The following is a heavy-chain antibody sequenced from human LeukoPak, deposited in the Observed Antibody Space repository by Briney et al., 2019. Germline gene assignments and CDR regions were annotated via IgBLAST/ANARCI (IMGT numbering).Heavy chain of an antibody. CDR3: ARDGYSGSDAL. CDR2: IYHSGST. D-gene: IGHD5-12*01. CDR1: GGSISSGSYY. V-gene: IGHV4-61*09. J-gene: IGHJ4*02. Sequence: SQTLSLTCTVSGGSISSGSYYWSWIRQPAGKGLEWIGHIYHSGSTKYNPSLKSRVTISVDTSQNQFSLKLSSVTAADTAVYYCARDGYSGSDALWGQGTLVTVSS.